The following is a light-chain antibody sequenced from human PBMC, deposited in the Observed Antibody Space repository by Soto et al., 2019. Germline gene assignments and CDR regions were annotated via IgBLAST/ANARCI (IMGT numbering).Light chain of an antibody. CDR1: QSVSSTL. V-gene: IGKV3-20*01. CDR2: GVS. J-gene: IGKJ1*01. CDR3: QHYGYSSWT. Sequence: ELVLTQSPVALYLSSGERASLSCTASQSVSSTLLTWYQQKPGQAHRLLIYGVSSRATGIPDRFSGSGSGKNFTLTISRVDPEDFAVYFCQHYGYSSWTCGQGSRVEIK.